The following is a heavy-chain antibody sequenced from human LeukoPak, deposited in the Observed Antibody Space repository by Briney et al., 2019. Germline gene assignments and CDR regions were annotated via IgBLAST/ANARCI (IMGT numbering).Heavy chain of an antibody. Sequence: GESLKISCKGSGYSFTSYWIGWVRQMPGKGLEWMGIIYPRDSDTRYSPSFQGQVTISADKSISTAYLQWSSLKASDTAMYYCARQGSGYSPTYYYYMDVWGKGTTVTISS. D-gene: IGHD5-18*01. CDR2: IYPRDSDT. CDR1: GYSFTSYW. CDR3: ARQGSGYSPTYYYYMDV. J-gene: IGHJ6*03. V-gene: IGHV5-51*01.